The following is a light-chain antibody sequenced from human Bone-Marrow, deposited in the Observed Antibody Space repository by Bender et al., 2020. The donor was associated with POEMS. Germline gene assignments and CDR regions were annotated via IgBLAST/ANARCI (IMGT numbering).Light chain of an antibody. CDR2: EDN. CDR3: CSYGPGVV. Sequence: QSALTQPASISGSPGQSITISCTGTSSDVGNYKLVSWYQQHPGKAPKLMIYEDNKRPSGVSNRFSGSKSGNTASLTISGLQAEDEADYYCCSYGPGVVFGGGTKLTVL. J-gene: IGLJ2*01. CDR1: SSDVGNYKL. V-gene: IGLV2-23*01.